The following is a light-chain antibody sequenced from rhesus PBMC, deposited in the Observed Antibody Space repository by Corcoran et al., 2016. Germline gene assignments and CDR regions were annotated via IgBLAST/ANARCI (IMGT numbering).Light chain of an antibody. CDR1: QGVSNW. J-gene: IGKJ2*01. Sequence: DIQMTQSPSSLSASVGDRVTITCTSSQGVSNWLAWYQRKPGKAPKRLIYPASSLQSGIPTRFSGSGSGTEFTLTISTLQPEDFATYYCQQHYNNPYTFGQGTKVDIK. CDR2: PAS. CDR3: QQHYNNPYT. V-gene: IGKV1-18*01.